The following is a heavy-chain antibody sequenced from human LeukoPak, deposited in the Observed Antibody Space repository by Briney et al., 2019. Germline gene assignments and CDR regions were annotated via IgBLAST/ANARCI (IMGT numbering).Heavy chain of an antibody. J-gene: IGHJ4*02. Sequence: GGSLRLSCTASGFTFGNYWMSWVRQAPGKGLEWVANTKHDGSEKYYADSVKGRFSIFRDNAKTSVYLQLNSLRGEDTAVYFCAREIRSRNYEESTGYFNYWGQGTLVTVSS. D-gene: IGHD3-22*01. CDR2: TKHDGSEK. CDR3: AREIRSRNYEESTGYFNY. CDR1: GFTFGNYW. V-gene: IGHV3-7*03.